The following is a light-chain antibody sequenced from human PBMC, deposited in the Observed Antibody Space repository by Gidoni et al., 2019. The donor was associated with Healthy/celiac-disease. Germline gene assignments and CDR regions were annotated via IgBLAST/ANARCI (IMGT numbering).Light chain of an antibody. J-gene: IGLJ2*01. CDR1: SSDVGSYNL. Sequence: QYALTPPASVSESPGQSMTISCTGTSSDVGSYNLVSWYQQPPGKAPKLMIYEVSKRPSGVSNRFSGSKSGNTASLTISGLQAEDEADYYCCSYAGSSTYVVFGGGTKLTVL. CDR2: EVS. V-gene: IGLV2-23*02. CDR3: CSYAGSSTYVV.